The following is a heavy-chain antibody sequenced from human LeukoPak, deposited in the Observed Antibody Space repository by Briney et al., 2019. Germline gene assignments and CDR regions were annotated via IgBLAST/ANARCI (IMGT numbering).Heavy chain of an antibody. D-gene: IGHD2-15*01. V-gene: IGHV3-43*02. J-gene: IGHJ4*02. CDR2: ISGDGGST. CDR1: GFTFDDYT. CDR3: AKVSRSVVVAATLFDY. Sequence: PGGSLRLSCAASGFTFDDYTMRWVRQAPGEGLEWGSLISGDGGSTYYADSVMRRFPISRDNRKNSLYLQMNSLRTEDTALYYCAKVSRSVVVAATLFDYWGRGSLVTDSS.